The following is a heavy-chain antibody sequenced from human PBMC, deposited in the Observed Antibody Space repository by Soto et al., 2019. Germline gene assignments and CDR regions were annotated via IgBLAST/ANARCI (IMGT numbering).Heavy chain of an antibody. V-gene: IGHV3-30*18. CDR1: GFTFSNYA. Sequence: GGSLRLSCAASGFTFSNYAMLWVRQAPGKGPEWVAIVSYDGDNEYYADSVRGRFFISRDNSRNTLYLQTTSLRHEDTAVYHCANGGGPACCNSHGYGAQQFIHSGQATQVT. D-gene: IGHD2-2*01. CDR2: VSYDGDNE. CDR3: ANGGGPACCNSHGYGAQQFIH. J-gene: IGHJ4*02.